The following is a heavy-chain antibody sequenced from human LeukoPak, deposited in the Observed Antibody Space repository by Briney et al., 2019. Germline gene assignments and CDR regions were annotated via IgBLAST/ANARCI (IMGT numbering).Heavy chain of an antibody. Sequence: GGSLRLSCAASGFTFSSYAMSWVRQAPGKGLKWVSRINTDGSSTTYADSVKGRFTISRDNAKNTLYLQMNSLRAEDTAVYYCARDLFYCSSTSCYQPFDYWGQGTLVTVSS. J-gene: IGHJ4*02. CDR3: ARDLFYCSSTSCYQPFDY. CDR2: INTDGSST. D-gene: IGHD2-2*01. V-gene: IGHV3-74*01. CDR1: GFTFSSYA.